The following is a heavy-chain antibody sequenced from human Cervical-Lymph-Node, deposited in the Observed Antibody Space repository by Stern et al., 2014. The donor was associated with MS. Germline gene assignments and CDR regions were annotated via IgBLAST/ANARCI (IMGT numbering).Heavy chain of an antibody. CDR2: IIPIFATA. CDR3: ARDGRHTDNYGLDV. D-gene: IGHD3-9*01. V-gene: IGHV1-69*01. J-gene: IGHJ6*02. Sequence: EQLVESGAEVKKPGSSVKISCKASGGTFNVYAINWLRQAPGQGLEWMGGIIPIFATANYAQKFQGRVTITADGSTRTSSMQLSSLTFDDTAVYYCARDGRHTDNYGLDVWGQGTTVTVSS. CDR1: GGTFNVYA.